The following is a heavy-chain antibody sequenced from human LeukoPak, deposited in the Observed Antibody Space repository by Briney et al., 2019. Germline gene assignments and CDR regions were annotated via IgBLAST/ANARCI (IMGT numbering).Heavy chain of an antibody. D-gene: IGHD3-16*01. CDR2: ISDSGSTI. V-gene: IGHV3-11*01. CDR1: GFTFSDYY. CDR3: AREGGDWGEGYFDY. Sequence: GGSLRLSCAASGFTFSDYYMSWIRQVPGKGLEWVSYISDSGSTIYYADSVKGGFTISRDNANSSLYLQMHSLRAEDTAVYYGAREGGDWGEGYFDYWGQGTLVTVSS. J-gene: IGHJ4*02.